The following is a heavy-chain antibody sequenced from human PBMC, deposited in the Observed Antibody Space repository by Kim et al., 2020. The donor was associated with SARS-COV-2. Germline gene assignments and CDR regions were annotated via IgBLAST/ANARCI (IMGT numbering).Heavy chain of an antibody. Sequence: PYCKGHFTISADKSISTAYLQWSSLKASDTAMYYCARHLDSPAVIYYFDYWGQGTLVTVSS. V-gene: IGHV5-10-1*01. J-gene: IGHJ4*02. D-gene: IGHD3-22*01. CDR3: ARHLDSPAVIYYFDY.